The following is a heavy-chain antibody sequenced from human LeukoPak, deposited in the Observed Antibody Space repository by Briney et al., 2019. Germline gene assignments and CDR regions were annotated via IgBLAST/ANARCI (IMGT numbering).Heavy chain of an antibody. J-gene: IGHJ4*02. D-gene: IGHD3-22*01. CDR3: AKDLSNNYDSSPF. CDR1: GFTFITYS. Sequence: PGGSLRLSCAVSGFTFITYSMNWVRQAPGKGLEWVAVISYDESNKYYADSVKGRFTISSDNSKNTLYLQMNSLRAEDTAVYYCAKDLSNNYDSSPFWGQGTLVTISS. CDR2: ISYDESNK. V-gene: IGHV3-30*18.